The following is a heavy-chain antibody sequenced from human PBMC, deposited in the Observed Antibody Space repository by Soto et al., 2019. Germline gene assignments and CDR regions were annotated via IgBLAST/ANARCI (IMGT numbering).Heavy chain of an antibody. Sequence: SETLSLTCAVYGGSSSGYYWSWIRQPPGKGLEWIGEINHSGSTNYNPSLKSRVTISVDTSKNQFSLKLSSVTAADTAVYYCARGSGGRYFDWDWGQGTLVTVSS. CDR3: ARGSGGRYFDWD. CDR2: INHSGST. J-gene: IGHJ4*02. CDR1: GGSSSGYY. D-gene: IGHD3-9*01. V-gene: IGHV4-34*01.